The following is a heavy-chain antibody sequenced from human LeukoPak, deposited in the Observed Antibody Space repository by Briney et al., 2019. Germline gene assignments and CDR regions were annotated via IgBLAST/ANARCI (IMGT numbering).Heavy chain of an antibody. CDR1: GGSVSSGDYY. CDR2: IYDSGTT. V-gene: IGHV4-30-4*01. D-gene: IGHD2-2*01. Sequence: SETLSLTCTVSGGSVSSGDYYWGWFRQPPGRGLEWIGYIYDSGTTSYNPSLKSRLTISVDTSKNQFSLRLSSVTAADTAVYYCASIAVVTGAIDYWGQGTLVTVSS. CDR3: ASIAVVTGAIDY. J-gene: IGHJ4*02.